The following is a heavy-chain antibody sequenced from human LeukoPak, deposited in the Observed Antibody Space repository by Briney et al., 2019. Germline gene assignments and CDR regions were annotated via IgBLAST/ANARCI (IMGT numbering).Heavy chain of an antibody. V-gene: IGHV5-51*01. CDR3: ARPHVEMATRKAFDI. CDR1: GYSFTTYW. D-gene: IGHD5-24*01. J-gene: IGHJ3*02. CDR2: IYPGDSDT. Sequence: GESLKISCKGSGYSFTTYWIGWVRQMPGKGPEWMGIIYPGDSDTRYSPSFQGQVTISADKSINTAYLQWSSLKASDTAMYYCARPHVEMATRKAFDIWGQGTMVTVSS.